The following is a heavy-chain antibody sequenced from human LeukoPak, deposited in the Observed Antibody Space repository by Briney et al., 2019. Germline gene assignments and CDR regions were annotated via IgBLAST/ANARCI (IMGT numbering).Heavy chain of an antibody. V-gene: IGHV3-9*01. J-gene: IGHJ5*02. CDR1: GFTFDDYA. CDR2: ISWNSGSI. D-gene: IGHD2-2*01. CDR3: AKGPSGLVVQAAKGFWFDP. Sequence: GGSLRLSCAASGFTFDDYAMHWVRQAPGKGLEWVSGISWNSGSIGYADSVKGRFTISRDNAKNSLYLQMNSLRAEDTALYYCAKGPSGLVVQAAKGFWFDPWGQGTLVTVSS.